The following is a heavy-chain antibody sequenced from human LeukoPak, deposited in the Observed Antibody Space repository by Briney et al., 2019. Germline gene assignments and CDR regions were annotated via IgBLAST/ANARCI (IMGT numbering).Heavy chain of an antibody. V-gene: IGHV4-39*01. D-gene: IGHD2-21*02. Sequence: SETLSLTCTVSGGSISSSSYYWGWIRQPPGKGLEWIGSIYYSGSTYYNPSLKSRVAITVDTSKNQFSLKLSSVTAADTTVYYCARSHIVAVTGFAFDIWGQGTLVTVSS. CDR1: GGSISSSSYY. CDR3: ARSHIVAVTGFAFDI. J-gene: IGHJ3*02. CDR2: IYYSGST.